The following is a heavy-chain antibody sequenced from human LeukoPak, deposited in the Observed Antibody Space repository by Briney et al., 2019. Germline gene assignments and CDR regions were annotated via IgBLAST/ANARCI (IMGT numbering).Heavy chain of an antibody. J-gene: IGHJ3*02. CDR3: VRWQDI. CDR1: GFTFSSYW. CDR2: IKTDGSYA. V-gene: IGHV3-74*01. Sequence: GGSLRLSCAASGFTFSSYWMHWVRQAPGKGLVWVSRIKTDGSYASYAESVKGRFTVFRDNAKNTLYLQMNSLRAEDTAVYYCVRWQDIWGQGTMVTVSS.